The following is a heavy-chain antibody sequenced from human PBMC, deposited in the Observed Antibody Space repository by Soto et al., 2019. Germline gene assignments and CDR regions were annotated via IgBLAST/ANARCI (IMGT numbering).Heavy chain of an antibody. CDR1: GGTISNYA. V-gene: IGHV1-69*12. CDR3: ARGGFWSGYYSWFDP. D-gene: IGHD3-3*01. CDR2: IIPLFGTT. J-gene: IGHJ5*02. Sequence: QVQLVQSGAEVKKPGSSVKVSCKTSGGTISNYAISWVRQAPGQGLEWMGGIIPLFGTTNYAQKFQGRVTITADESTRTAYMELSSLRPEDTAVYYCARGGFWSGYYSWFDPWGQGTLVTVSS.